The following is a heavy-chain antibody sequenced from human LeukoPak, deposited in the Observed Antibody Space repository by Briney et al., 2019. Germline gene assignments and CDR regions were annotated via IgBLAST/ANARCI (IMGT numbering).Heavy chain of an antibody. Sequence: PGRSLRLSCAASGFTFSSYAMHWVRQAPGKALEWVAVISYDGSNKYYADSVKGRFTISRDNSKNTLYLQMNSLRAEDTAVYYCAKDHSPGVAAADVAEYFQHWGQGTLVTVSS. CDR2: ISYDGSNK. CDR1: GFTFSSYA. D-gene: IGHD6-13*01. J-gene: IGHJ1*01. V-gene: IGHV3-30-3*01. CDR3: AKDHSPGVAAADVAEYFQH.